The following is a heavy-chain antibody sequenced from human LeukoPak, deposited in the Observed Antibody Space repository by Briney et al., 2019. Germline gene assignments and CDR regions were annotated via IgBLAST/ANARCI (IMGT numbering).Heavy chain of an antibody. Sequence: GGSLRLSCAASAFTFSNYWMNWVRQAPGKGLEWVANIKQDGGEKYYVDSVKGRFTISRDNAKNSLYLQMNSLRAEDTAVYYCARSQQWPPPYYFDYWGQGTLVTVSS. J-gene: IGHJ4*02. V-gene: IGHV3-7*04. D-gene: IGHD6-19*01. CDR3: ARSQQWPPPYYFDY. CDR2: IKQDGGEK. CDR1: AFTFSNYW.